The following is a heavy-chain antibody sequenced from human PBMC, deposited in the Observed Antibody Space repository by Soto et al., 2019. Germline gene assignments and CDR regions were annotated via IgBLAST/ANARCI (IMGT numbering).Heavy chain of an antibody. J-gene: IGHJ3*02. CDR2: IIPIFGTA. Sequence: SVKVSCKASGCTFSSYAISWVRQARGQGLEWMGGIIPIFGTANYAQKFQGRVTITADESASTAYMELSSLRSEDTAVYYCAREIRAYYSDSSGHPGDASDIWGQGTMVTVSS. V-gene: IGHV1-69*13. D-gene: IGHD3-22*01. CDR1: GCTFSSYA. CDR3: AREIRAYYSDSSGHPGDASDI.